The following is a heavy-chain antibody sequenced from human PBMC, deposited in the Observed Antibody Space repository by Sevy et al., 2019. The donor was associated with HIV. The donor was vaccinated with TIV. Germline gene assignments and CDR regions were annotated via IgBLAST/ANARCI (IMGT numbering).Heavy chain of an antibody. V-gene: IGHV1-2*02. J-gene: IGHJ4*02. D-gene: IGHD3-10*01. CDR1: GYMFTGYY. CDR2: IIPSSGDT. Sequence: ASVKVSCKASGYMFTGYYIHWVRQAPGRGLEWIGWIIPSSGDTNYGQRFLGRVTMTRDTSINIAYMELNSLTSDDTAVYYCTRSVYGSGTYLNDYWGQGTLVTVSS. CDR3: TRSVYGSGTYLNDY.